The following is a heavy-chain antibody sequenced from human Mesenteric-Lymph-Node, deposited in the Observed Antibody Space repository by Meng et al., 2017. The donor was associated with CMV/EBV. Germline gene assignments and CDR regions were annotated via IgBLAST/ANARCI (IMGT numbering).Heavy chain of an antibody. Sequence: SETLSLTCAVYGGSFSGYYWSWIRQPPGKGLEWIGEINHSGSTNYNPSLKSRVTISVDTSKNQFSLKLSSVTAADTAVYYCAREPLIYYDTSGYYYYFDYWGQGTLVTVSS. V-gene: IGHV4-34*01. J-gene: IGHJ4*02. CDR3: AREPLIYYDTSGYYYYFDY. D-gene: IGHD3-22*01. CDR1: GGSFSGYY. CDR2: INHSGST.